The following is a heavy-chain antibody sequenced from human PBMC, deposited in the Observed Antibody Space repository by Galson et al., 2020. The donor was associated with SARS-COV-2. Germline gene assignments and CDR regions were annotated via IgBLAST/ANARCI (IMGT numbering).Heavy chain of an antibody. V-gene: IGHV3-48*04. J-gene: IGHJ6*02. CDR2: ISSSSSTI. CDR1: GFTFSSYS. D-gene: IGHD3-10*01. Sequence: GESLKISCAASGFTFSSYSMNWVRQAPGKGLEWVSYISSSSSTIYYADSVKGRFTISRDNAKNSLYLQMNSLRAEDTAVYYCARARGHMVRGVINYYYGMDVWGQGTTVTVSS. CDR3: ARARGHMVRGVINYYYGMDV.